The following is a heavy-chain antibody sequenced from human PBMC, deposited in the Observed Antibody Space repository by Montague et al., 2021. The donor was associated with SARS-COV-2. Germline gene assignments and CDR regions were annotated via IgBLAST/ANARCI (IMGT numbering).Heavy chain of an antibody. CDR3: ARESGAGSYLVY. D-gene: IGHD3-10*01. J-gene: IGHJ4*02. Sequence: SETLSLTCTVSGGSISSSSYYWGWLRQPPGKRLGWIGSYYYSGSTYYTPSPKSRVTISVDTSKNQSSLKMSSVTAADTAVYYCARESGAGSYLVYWGQGTLVTVSS. V-gene: IGHV4-39*01. CDR1: GGSISSSSYY. CDR2: YYYSGST.